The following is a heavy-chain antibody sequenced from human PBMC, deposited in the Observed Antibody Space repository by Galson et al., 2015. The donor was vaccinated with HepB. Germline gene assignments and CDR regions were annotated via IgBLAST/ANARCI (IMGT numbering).Heavy chain of an antibody. J-gene: IGHJ4*02. D-gene: IGHD6-19*01. Sequence: SLRLSCAASGFNFSSYAMSWARQAPGKGLEWVSAISGSGGSTYYADSVKGRFTISRDNSKNTLYLQMNSLRAEDTAVYYCAKRVGFSGWYFDYWGQGTLVTVSS. CDR3: AKRVGFSGWYFDY. V-gene: IGHV3-23*01. CDR1: GFNFSSYA. CDR2: ISGSGGST.